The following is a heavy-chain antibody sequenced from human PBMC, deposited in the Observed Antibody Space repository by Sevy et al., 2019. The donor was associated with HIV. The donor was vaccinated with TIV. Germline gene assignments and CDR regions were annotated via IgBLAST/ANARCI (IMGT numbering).Heavy chain of an antibody. V-gene: IGHV3-7*01. Sequence: GGSLRLSCAASGFSLDSYWMSWVRQTPGKGLEWVANIKQDGSVTYYVDSVKGRFTISRDNARNLVYLQMNSRRVEDTALYYCVRAVAAHDSFWGQGTLVTVSS. D-gene: IGHD6-13*01. J-gene: IGHJ4*02. CDR3: VRAVAAHDSF. CDR1: GFSLDSYW. CDR2: IKQDGSVT.